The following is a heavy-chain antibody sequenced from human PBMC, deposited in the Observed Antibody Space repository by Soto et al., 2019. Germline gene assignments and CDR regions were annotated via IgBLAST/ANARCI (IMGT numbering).Heavy chain of an antibody. J-gene: IGHJ5*02. Sequence: RGESLKISCKVSGYSFSTSWMGWVRQLPGKGLEWMGIIYPGDSDSRYGPSFEGNVTFSVDKSISTAYLEWSSPKASDTAIYYCARLSRSVAQESNYFDPWGQGTLVTVSS. CDR1: GYSFSTSW. CDR3: ARLSRSVAQESNYFDP. V-gene: IGHV5-51*01. D-gene: IGHD2-15*01. CDR2: IYPGDSDS.